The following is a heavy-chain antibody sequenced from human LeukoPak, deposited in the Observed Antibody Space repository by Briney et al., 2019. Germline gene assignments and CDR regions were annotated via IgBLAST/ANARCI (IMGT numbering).Heavy chain of an antibody. CDR1: ADSLSSGGHY. Sequence: SQTLSLTCTVSADSLSSGGHYWAWIRQLPGKGLESIGFIHHSGSARHNPSLKDRVAISVDASRKQFALRLSSVTAADTAIYYCARGGNRFGGFYFDYWGQGIQVIVSS. CDR3: ARGGNRFGGFYFDY. J-gene: IGHJ4*02. V-gene: IGHV4-31*03. CDR2: IHHSGSA. D-gene: IGHD3-10*01.